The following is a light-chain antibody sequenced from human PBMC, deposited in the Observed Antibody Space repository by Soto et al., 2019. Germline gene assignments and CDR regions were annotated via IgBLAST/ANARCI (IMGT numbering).Light chain of an antibody. J-gene: IGLJ2*01. V-gene: IGLV2-14*01. CDR3: SSYTSSNTEV. Sequence: QSALTQPASVSGSPGQPITISCTGTSSDVGGYNYVSWYLQHPGKAPKLMIYDVSNRPSGVSNRFSGSKSGNTASLTISGLQAEDEADYYCSSYTSSNTEVFGGGTKVTVL. CDR2: DVS. CDR1: SSDVGGYNY.